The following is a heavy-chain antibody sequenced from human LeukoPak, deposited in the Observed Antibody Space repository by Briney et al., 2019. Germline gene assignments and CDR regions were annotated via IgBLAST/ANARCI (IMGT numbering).Heavy chain of an antibody. CDR1: GLTVSSNY. D-gene: IGHD1-1*01. V-gene: IGHV3-53*01. J-gene: IGHJ3*02. CDR2: TYSDGNT. Sequence: GGSLRLSCAASGLTVSSNYISWVRQAPGKGLEWVSITYSDGNTNYADSVKGRFTISRDNFKNTLSPQMNSLRGEDTAVYFCARKNDLFNAAFDIWGQGTVVTVSS. CDR3: ARKNDLFNAAFDI.